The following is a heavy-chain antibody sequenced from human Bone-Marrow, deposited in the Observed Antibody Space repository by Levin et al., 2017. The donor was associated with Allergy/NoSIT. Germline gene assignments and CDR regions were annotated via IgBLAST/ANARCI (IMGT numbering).Heavy chain of an antibody. CDR1: GFTSGYFA. CDR2: IEGSGSAT. D-gene: IGHD6-13*01. V-gene: IGHV3-23*01. CDR3: AKMEQQLVQGTFEE. Sequence: GGSLRLSCATSGFTSGYFAMSWVRQSPGKGLEWVSSIEGSGSATYYTDSVRGRFTISRDDSKNTLYLQMNNLSADDTALYYCAKMEQQLVQGTFEEWGQGTLVTVSS. J-gene: IGHJ1*01.